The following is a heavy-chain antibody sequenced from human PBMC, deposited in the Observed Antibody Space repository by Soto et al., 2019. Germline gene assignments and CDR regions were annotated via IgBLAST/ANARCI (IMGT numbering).Heavy chain of an antibody. Sequence: PGGSLRLSCAASGFTFSNAWMSWVRQAPGKGLEWVGRIKSKTDGGTTDYAAPVKGRFTISRDDSKNTLYLQMNSLKTEDTAVYYCTTDKSSGWSNYYYYYGMDVWGQGTTVTVSS. CDR3: TTDKSSGWSNYYYYYGMDV. D-gene: IGHD6-19*01. J-gene: IGHJ6*02. V-gene: IGHV3-15*01. CDR2: IKSKTDGGTT. CDR1: GFTFSNAW.